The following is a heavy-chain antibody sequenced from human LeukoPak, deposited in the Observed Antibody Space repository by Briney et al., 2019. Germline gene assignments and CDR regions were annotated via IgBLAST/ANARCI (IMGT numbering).Heavy chain of an antibody. V-gene: IGHV1-2*02. J-gene: IGHJ5*02. CDR1: GYTFTGYY. D-gene: IGHD1-7*01. Sequence: ASVKVSCKASGYTFTGYYMHWVRQAPGQGLEWMGWINPNSGGTNYEQKFQGRVTMTKDTSISTVYMELSRLRSNDTAVYYCARDNFRTGTTGAGWFDPWGQGTLVTVSS. CDR2: INPNSGGT. CDR3: ARDNFRTGTTGAGWFDP.